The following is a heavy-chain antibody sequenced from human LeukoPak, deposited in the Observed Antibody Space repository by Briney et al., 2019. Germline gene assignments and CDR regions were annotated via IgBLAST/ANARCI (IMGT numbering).Heavy chain of an antibody. CDR2: IYYSGST. CDR1: GGSISSYY. Sequence: PSETLSLTCTVSGGSISSYYWSWIRQPPGKGLEWIGYIYYSGSTNYNPSLKSRVTISVDTSKNQFSLKLSSVTAADTAVYYCARHRRGYCSGGSCAHFDYWGQGTLVTVSP. J-gene: IGHJ4*02. V-gene: IGHV4-59*08. D-gene: IGHD2-15*01. CDR3: ARHRRGYCSGGSCAHFDY.